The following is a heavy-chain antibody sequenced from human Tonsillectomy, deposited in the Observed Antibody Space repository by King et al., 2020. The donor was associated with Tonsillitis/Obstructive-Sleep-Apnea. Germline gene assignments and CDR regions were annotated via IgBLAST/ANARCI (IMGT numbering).Heavy chain of an antibody. CDR1: GGSISSYY. D-gene: IGHD6-13*01. CDR3: ARHSAAGTVVAFDI. CDR2: IYYSGST. V-gene: IGHV4-59*08. J-gene: IGHJ3*02. Sequence: QLQESGPGLVKPSETLSLTCTVSGGSISSYYWSWIRQPPGKGLEWIGYIYYSGSTNYNPSLKSRVTISVDTSKNQFSLKLSSVTAADTAVYYCARHSAAGTVVAFDIWGQGTMVTVSS.